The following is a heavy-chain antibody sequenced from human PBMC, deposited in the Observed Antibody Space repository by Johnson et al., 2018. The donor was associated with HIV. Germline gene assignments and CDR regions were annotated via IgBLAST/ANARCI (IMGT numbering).Heavy chain of an antibody. V-gene: IGHV3-15*01. D-gene: IGHD3/OR15-3a*01. J-gene: IGHJ3*02. Sequence: MLLVESGGGLVKPGGSLRLTCAASGLTFSDAWMSWVRQAPGKGLEWVGRIKSKSDGGAIDYAAPVKGRFSISRDDSKNMLFLQMNSLKTEDTATYYCTTGRMIFEVVPLDGFDIWGQGTVITVPS. CDR2: IKSKSDGGAI. CDR1: GLTFSDAW. CDR3: TTGRMIFEVVPLDGFDI.